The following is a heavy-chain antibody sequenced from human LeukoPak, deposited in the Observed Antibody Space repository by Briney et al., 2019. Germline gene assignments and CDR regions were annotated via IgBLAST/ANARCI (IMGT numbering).Heavy chain of an antibody. J-gene: IGHJ4*02. Sequence: QPGGSLRLSCAASGFTFSSYAMSWVRQAPGKGLEWVSAISGSGGSTYYADSVKGWFTISRDNSKNTLYLQMNSLRAEDTAVYYCAKRTSSSGGSFDYWGQGTLVTVSS. D-gene: IGHD6-6*01. CDR1: GFTFSSYA. V-gene: IGHV3-23*01. CDR3: AKRTSSSGGSFDY. CDR2: ISGSGGST.